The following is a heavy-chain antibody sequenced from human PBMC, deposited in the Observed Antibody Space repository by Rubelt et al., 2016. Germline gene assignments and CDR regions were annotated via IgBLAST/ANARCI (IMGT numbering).Heavy chain of an antibody. CDR2: IYWDDDK. Sequence: QITLKESGPTLVKPTQTLTLTCTFSGFSLSTGAVGVGWIRQPPGKALEWLAFIYWDDDKRYSPSLKSRLTIAKDTSKNQVVLTMTNMDPVDTATYYCAHAESSSWSFDYWGQGARVTVSS. J-gene: IGHJ4*02. CDR3: AHAESSSWSFDY. D-gene: IGHD6-13*01. CDR1: GFSLSTGAVG. V-gene: IGHV2-5*02.